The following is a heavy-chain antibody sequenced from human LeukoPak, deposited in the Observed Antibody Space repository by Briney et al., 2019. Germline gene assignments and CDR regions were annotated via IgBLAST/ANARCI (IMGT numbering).Heavy chain of an antibody. CDR1: GGTFSSYA. D-gene: IGHD1-26*01. V-gene: IGHV1-69*04. CDR2: IIPILGIA. CDR3: ARGGIVGATGLDY. Sequence: SVKVSCKASGGTFSSYAISWVRQAPGQGLEWMGRIIPILGIANYAQKFQGRVTITADKSTSTVYMELSSLRSEDTAVYYCARGGIVGATGLDYWGQGTLVTVSS. J-gene: IGHJ4*02.